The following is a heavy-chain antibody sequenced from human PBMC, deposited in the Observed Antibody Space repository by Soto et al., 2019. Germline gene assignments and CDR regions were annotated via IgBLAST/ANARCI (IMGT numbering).Heavy chain of an antibody. CDR3: AMSVVVAAPDY. Sequence: HPGGSLRLSCAASGFTFSSYAMHWVRQAPGKGLEWVAVISYDGSNKYYADSVKGRFTISRDNSKNTLYLQMNSLRAEDTAVYYCAMSVVVAAPDYWGQGTLVTVSS. CDR1: GFTFSSYA. J-gene: IGHJ4*02. D-gene: IGHD2-15*01. V-gene: IGHV3-30-3*01. CDR2: ISYDGSNK.